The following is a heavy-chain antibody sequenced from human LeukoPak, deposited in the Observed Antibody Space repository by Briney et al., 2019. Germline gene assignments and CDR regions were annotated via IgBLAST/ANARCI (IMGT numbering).Heavy chain of an antibody. CDR1: GFTVSSNY. CDR3: AKVLRYFDWLFFDY. J-gene: IGHJ4*02. CDR2: IYSGGST. V-gene: IGHV3-53*01. D-gene: IGHD3-9*01. Sequence: GGSLRLSCAASGFTVSSNYMSWVRQAPGKGLEWVSVIYSGGSTYYADSVKGRFTISRDNSKNTLYLQMNSLRAEDTAVYYCAKVLRYFDWLFFDYWGRGTLVTVSS.